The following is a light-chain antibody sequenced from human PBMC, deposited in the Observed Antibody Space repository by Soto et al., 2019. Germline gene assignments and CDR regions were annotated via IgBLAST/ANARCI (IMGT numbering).Light chain of an antibody. CDR2: DVS. CDR3: SSYTTWSTYV. J-gene: IGLJ1*01. CDR1: SSDVGGYNY. V-gene: IGLV2-14*01. Sequence: QSALTQPASVSGSPGQSVTISCTGTSSDVGGYNYVSWYQQHPGKAPKFLIYDVSNRPSGVSNRFSGSKSGNTASLTTSVLQAEDEADYYCSSYTTWSTYVFGGGTKLTVL.